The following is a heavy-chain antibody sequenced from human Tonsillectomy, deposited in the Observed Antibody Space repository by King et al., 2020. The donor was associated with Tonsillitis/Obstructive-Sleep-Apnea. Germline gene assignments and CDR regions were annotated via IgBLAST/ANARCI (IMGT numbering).Heavy chain of an antibody. CDR2: IYSGGST. D-gene: IGHD1-26*01. V-gene: IGHV3-53*01. CDR3: ARVSGSYGFIGYYMDV. Sequence: VQLVESGGGLIQPGGSLRPSCAASGFTVSSNYMSWVRQAPGKGLEWVSVIYSGGSTYYADSVKGRFTISRDNSKNTLYLQMNSLRAEDTAVYYCARVSGSYGFIGYYMDVWGKGTTVTVSS. J-gene: IGHJ6*03. CDR1: GFTVSSNY.